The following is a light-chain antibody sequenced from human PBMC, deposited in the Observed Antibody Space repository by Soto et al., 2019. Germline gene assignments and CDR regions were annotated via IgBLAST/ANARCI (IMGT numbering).Light chain of an antibody. CDR2: DAS. J-gene: IGKJ1*01. Sequence: DIRMTQSPSTLSASLGDRVTTACGASPSVNRWLAWYQKKPGKAPKLLIYDASNLQSGVPSRFSGSGSGTEFTLSITSLQPDDFATYYCQEYNSGWRFGQGTKVDIK. CDR3: QEYNSGWR. CDR1: PSVNRW. V-gene: IGKV1-5*01.